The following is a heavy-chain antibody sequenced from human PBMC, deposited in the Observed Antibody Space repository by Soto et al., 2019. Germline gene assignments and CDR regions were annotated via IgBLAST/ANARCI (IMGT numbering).Heavy chain of an antibody. CDR1: GYTFTSYA. D-gene: IGHD3-3*01. CDR3: AREYYDFWSGFYYYYYGMDV. CDR2: INTNTGNP. V-gene: IGHV7-4-1*01. Sequence: ASVKVSCKASGYTFTSYAMNWVRQAPGQGLEWMGWINTNTGNPTYAQGFTGRFVFSLDTSVSTAYLQICSLKAEDTAVYYCAREYYDFWSGFYYYYYGMDVWGQGTTVTVSS. J-gene: IGHJ6*02.